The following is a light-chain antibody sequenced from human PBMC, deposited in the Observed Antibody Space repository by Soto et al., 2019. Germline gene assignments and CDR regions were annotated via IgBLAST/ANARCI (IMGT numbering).Light chain of an antibody. J-gene: IGKJ4*01. Sequence: EMVVTQSPATLSVSPGARATLSCRASQDVSSNLAWYQQKPGQAPRLLIYGASTRATGTPAGFSGSGSGTEFTLTISSLQSEDYAVYFCQQYIRWPLTFGGGTKVEI. V-gene: IGKV3-15*01. CDR2: GAS. CDR3: QQYIRWPLT. CDR1: QDVSSN.